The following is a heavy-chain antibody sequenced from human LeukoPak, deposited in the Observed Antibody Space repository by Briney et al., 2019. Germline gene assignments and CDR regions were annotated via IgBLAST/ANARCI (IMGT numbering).Heavy chain of an antibody. CDR3: ARDRDYDFWSGYSD. J-gene: IGHJ4*02. D-gene: IGHD3-3*01. CDR2: ISSSSSYI. V-gene: IGHV3-21*01. CDR1: GFTFSSYS. Sequence: GGSLRLSCAASGFTFSSYSMNWVRQAPGKGLEWVSSISSSSSYIYYADSVKGRFTISRDNAKNSLYLQMNSLRAEDTAVYYCARDRDYDFWSGYSDWGQGTLVTVSS.